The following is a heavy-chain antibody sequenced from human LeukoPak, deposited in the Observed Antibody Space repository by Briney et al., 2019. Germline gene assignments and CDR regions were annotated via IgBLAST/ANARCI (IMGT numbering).Heavy chain of an antibody. CDR3: ARVVLEYCDSTSCYDYYGMDV. V-gene: IGHV3-11*01. CDR1: AFTFSDYY. J-gene: IGHJ6*02. Sequence: GSLRLSCAASAFTFSDYYMSWIRQAPGKGLEWVSYISSSGITISYADSVKGRFTISRDNTKNSLYLQMNSLRAEDTAVYYCARVVLEYCDSTSCYDYYGMDVWGQGTTVTVSS. CDR2: ISSSGITI. D-gene: IGHD2-2*01.